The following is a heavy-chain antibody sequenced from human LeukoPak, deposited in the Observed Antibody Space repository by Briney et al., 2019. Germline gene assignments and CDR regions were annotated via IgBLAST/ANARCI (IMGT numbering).Heavy chain of an antibody. V-gene: IGHV3-74*01. Sequence: PGGSLRLSCAASGFTLSSYWMHWVRQAPGRGLVWVSRIKSDGSTTSYADSVKGRFTISRDNAKNTLYLQMNSLRAEDTAVYYCAKYSGSYYDYWGQGTLVTVSS. J-gene: IGHJ4*02. CDR3: AKYSGSYYDY. D-gene: IGHD1-26*01. CDR1: GFTLSSYW. CDR2: IKSDGSTT.